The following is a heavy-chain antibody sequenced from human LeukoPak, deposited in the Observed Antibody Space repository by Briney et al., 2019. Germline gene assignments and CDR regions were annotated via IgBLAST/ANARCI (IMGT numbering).Heavy chain of an antibody. CDR2: IYPGDSDT. CDR3: ARLLKPGGYYYYGMDV. V-gene: IGHV5-51*01. CDR1: GYSFTSYR. Sequence: GESLKISCKGSGYSFTSYRIGWVRQMPGKGLEWMVIIYPGDSDTRYSASFQGQVTISADKSISTAYLQWSSLKASDTAMYYCARLLKPGGYYYYGMDVWGQGTTVTVSS. J-gene: IGHJ6*02. D-gene: IGHD4-23*01.